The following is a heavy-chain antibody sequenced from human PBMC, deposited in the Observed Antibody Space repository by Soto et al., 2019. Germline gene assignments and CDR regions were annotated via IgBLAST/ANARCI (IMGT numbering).Heavy chain of an antibody. V-gene: IGHV3-23*01. D-gene: IGHD5-18*01. CDR2: ISGSGGST. CDR3: AKATDLQLWFLYYFDY. Sequence: PGGSLRLSCAASGFTFSSYAMSWVRQAPGKGLEWVSAISGSGGSTYYADSVKGRFTISRDNSKNTLYLQMNSLRAEDTAVYYCAKATDLQLWFLYYFDYWGQGTLVTVYS. J-gene: IGHJ4*02. CDR1: GFTFSSYA.